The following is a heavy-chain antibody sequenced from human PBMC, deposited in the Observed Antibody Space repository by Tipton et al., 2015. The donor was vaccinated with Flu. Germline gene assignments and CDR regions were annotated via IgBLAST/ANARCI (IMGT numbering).Heavy chain of an antibody. V-gene: IGHV3-15*01. CDR3: TAGVGATDHDY. CDR1: GFTFSNAW. CDR2: IKSKTDGGTR. Sequence: GSLRLSCVASGFTFSNAWMSWVRQAPGKGLEWVGRIKSKTDGGTRDFPAPVKGRFAISRDDSKNTLYLQMDSLKTEDTAVYYCTAGVGATDHDYWGQGTLVTVSS. J-gene: IGHJ4*02. D-gene: IGHD1-26*01.